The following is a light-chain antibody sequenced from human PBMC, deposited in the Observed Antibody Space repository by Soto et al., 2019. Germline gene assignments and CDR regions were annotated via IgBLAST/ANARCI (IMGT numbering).Light chain of an antibody. J-gene: IGKJ2*01. CDR3: QQSFSTPYT. CDR1: QRINKY. Sequence: DIQMTQSPSSLSASVGDSVTIPCRASQRINKYLNWYQQRSGRAPRLLIHTASSLHSGVPSRFSGSGSGSDFTLTISSLQPVDLSTYFCQQSFSTPYTFGQGTKLEI. V-gene: IGKV1-39*01. CDR2: TAS.